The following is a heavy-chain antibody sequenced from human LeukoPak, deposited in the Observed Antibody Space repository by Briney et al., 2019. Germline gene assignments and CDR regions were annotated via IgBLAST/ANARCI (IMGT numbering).Heavy chain of an antibody. V-gene: IGHV3-7*01. J-gene: IGHJ6*02. Sequence: GGSLRLSCAASGFTFSSYWMSWVRQAPGKGLEWVANIKQDGSVKYYVDSVKGRFTISRDNAKNSLYLQMNSLRAEDTAVYYCARNEAGRYYYGMDVWGQETTVSVSS. CDR1: GFTFSSYW. D-gene: IGHD3-10*01. CDR3: ARNEAGRYYYGMDV. CDR2: IKQDGSVK.